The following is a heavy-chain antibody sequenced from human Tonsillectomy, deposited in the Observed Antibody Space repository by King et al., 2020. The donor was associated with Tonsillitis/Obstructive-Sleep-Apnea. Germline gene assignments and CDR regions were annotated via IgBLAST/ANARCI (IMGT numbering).Heavy chain of an antibody. CDR1: GGSISNYY. CDR2: IYYSGST. D-gene: IGHD5-18*01. CDR3: ARVGYSFASDY. V-gene: IGHV4-59*01. Sequence: LQESGPGLVRPSATLSLTCTVSGGSISNYYWSWIRQPPGKGLEWIGYIYYSGSTIYNPSLKSRVTISVDTSKNQFSLNLSSVTAADTAVYSCARVGYSFASDYWGQGTLVTVSS. J-gene: IGHJ4*02.